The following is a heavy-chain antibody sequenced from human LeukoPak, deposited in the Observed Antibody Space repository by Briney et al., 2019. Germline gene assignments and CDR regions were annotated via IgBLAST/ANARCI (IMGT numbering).Heavy chain of an antibody. CDR3: ASSPYCSSTSCSDY. CDR1: GGPISSGSYY. CDR2: IYYSGST. J-gene: IGHJ4*02. D-gene: IGHD2-2*01. V-gene: IGHV4-39*07. Sequence: SETLSLTCTVSGGPISSGSYYWGWIRQPPGKGLEWIGSIYYSGSTYYNPSLKSRVTISVDTSKNQFSLKLSSVTAADTAVYYCASSPYCSSTSCSDYWGQGTLVTVSS.